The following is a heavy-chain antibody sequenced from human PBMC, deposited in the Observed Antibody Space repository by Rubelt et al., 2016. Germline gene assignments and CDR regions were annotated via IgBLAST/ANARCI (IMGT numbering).Heavy chain of an antibody. CDR2: NNHSGST. V-gene: IGHV4-34*10. Sequence: QVQLQESGPGLVKPSETLSLTCAVYGGSFSGYYWSWIRQPPGKGLEWIGENNHSGSTNYNPSLSIRVTISVDTSKNMFSLNLSSVTAADTAVYYCARRSYETIDYWGQGTLATVSS. CDR3: ARRSYETIDY. D-gene: IGHD3-22*01. J-gene: IGHJ4*02. CDR1: GGSFSGYY.